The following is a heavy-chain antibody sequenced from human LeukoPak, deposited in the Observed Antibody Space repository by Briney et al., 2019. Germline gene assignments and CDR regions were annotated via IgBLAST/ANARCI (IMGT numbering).Heavy chain of an antibody. J-gene: IGHJ4*02. CDR3: AGAPGDGTYGEFDY. CDR2: ISPDGSRT. CDR1: GFTFSGYW. D-gene: IGHD1-26*01. V-gene: IGHV3-74*01. Sequence: GALRLSCDTSGFTFSGYWMHWVRQVPGKGLVWVSRISPDGSRTNYADSVKGRFTISRDNAKNRLYLQMNSLGVEDTAVYYCAGAPGDGTYGEFDYWGQGTLVTVSS.